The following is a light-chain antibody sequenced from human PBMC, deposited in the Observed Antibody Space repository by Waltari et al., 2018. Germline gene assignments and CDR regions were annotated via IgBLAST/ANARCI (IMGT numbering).Light chain of an antibody. CDR3: QQYYSSPQT. CDR1: QSVLYSSDNKNY. Sequence: DIVMTQSPDSLAVSLGERATINCRSSQSVLYSSDNKNYLAWYQQKAGQPPKLLIYWASTRDSGLPDRFSGSGSGTDFTLTISSLQAGDVAVYYCQQYYSSPQTFGHGTKVEIK. J-gene: IGKJ1*01. V-gene: IGKV4-1*01. CDR2: WAS.